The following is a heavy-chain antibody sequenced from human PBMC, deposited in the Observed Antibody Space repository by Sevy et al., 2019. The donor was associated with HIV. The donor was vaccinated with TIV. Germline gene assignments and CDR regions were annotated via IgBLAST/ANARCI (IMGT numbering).Heavy chain of an antibody. V-gene: IGHV3-73*01. CDR2: IRSKTNSYAT. J-gene: IGHJ4*02. D-gene: IGHD2-2*01. Sequence: GGSLRLSCAASGFTFSGSAMHWVRQAPGKGLEWVGRIRSKTNSYATKYGGSVKGRFTISRDDSKNKAYLQMNSLKIEDTAVYYCTRRVGSTSEIDYWGQGTLVTVSS. CDR1: GFTFSGSA. CDR3: TRRVGSTSEIDY.